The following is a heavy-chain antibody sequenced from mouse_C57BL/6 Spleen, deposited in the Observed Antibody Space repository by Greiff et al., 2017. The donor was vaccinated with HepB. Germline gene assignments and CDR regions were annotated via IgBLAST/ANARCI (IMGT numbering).Heavy chain of an antibody. Sequence: EVQLQQSGPVLVKPGASVKMSCKASGYTFTDYYMNWVKQSHGKSLEWIGVINPYNGGTSYNQKFKGKATLTVDKSSSTAYMQLSSLTSEDSAVYYCAKALYDYDEDYWGQGTTLTVSS. CDR3: AKALYDYDEDY. V-gene: IGHV1-19*01. D-gene: IGHD2-4*01. J-gene: IGHJ2*01. CDR1: GYTFTDYY. CDR2: INPYNGGT.